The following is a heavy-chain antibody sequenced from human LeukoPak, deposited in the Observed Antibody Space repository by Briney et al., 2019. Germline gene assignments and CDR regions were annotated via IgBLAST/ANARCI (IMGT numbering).Heavy chain of an antibody. CDR1: GYTFTGYY. J-gene: IGHJ4*02. CDR3: ARASGSYYPSFDY. CDR2: INPNSGGT. D-gene: IGHD1-26*01. Sequence: ASVKVSCKASGYTFTGYYMHWVRQAPGQGLEWMGRINPNSGGTNYAQKFQGRVTMTRDTSISTAYMELSRLRSDDTAVYYCARASGSYYPSFDYWGQGTLVTVSS. V-gene: IGHV1-2*06.